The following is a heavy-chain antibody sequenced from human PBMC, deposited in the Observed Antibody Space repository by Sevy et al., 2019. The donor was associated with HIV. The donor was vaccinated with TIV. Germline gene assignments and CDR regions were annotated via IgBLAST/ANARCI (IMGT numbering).Heavy chain of an antibody. D-gene: IGHD1-26*01. J-gene: IGHJ4*02. CDR2: IKSKTDGGTT. V-gene: IGHV3-15*01. CDR3: TTEVDGGGAKY. CDR1: GFTFSNAW. Sequence: GGSLRLSCAASGFTFSNAWMSWVRQAPGKGLEWVGRIKSKTDGGTTDYAAPVKGRFTNSRDDSKNKQYLQMNSLKTEEQAVYYRTTEVDGGGAKYWGQGPLVTVSS.